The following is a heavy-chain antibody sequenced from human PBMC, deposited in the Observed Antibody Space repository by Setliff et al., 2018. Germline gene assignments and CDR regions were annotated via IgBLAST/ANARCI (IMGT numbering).Heavy chain of an antibody. D-gene: IGHD3-22*01. CDR1: GFSISSGYY. Sequence: TSETLSLTCAVSGFSISSGYYWGWIRQPPGKGLEWIVNIHHSGKAYYNPSLKSRVTMSVDTSKNHVPLKLSSVTAADTAVYYCARAHTWSLPNDNSGYPGWFDPWGQGTLVTVSS. CDR3: ARAHTWSLPNDNSGYPGWFDP. J-gene: IGHJ5*02. V-gene: IGHV4-38-2*01. CDR2: IHHSGKA.